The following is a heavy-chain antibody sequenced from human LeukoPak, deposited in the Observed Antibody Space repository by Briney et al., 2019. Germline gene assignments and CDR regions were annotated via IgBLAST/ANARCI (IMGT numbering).Heavy chain of an antibody. CDR3: ARRYCSGGSCYSGRSLYYFDY. CDR2: ISSSSSYI. J-gene: IGHJ4*02. CDR1: GFTFSDYY. V-gene: IGHV3-11*06. D-gene: IGHD2-15*01. Sequence: GGSLRLSCAASGFTFSDYYMSWIRQAPGKGLEWVSSISSSSSYIYYADSVKGRFTISRDNAKNSLYLQMNSLRAEDTGVYYCARRYCSGGSCYSGRSLYYFDYWGQGTLVTVSS.